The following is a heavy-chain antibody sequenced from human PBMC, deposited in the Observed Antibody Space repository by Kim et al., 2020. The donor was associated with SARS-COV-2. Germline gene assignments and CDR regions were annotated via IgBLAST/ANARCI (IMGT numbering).Heavy chain of an antibody. D-gene: IGHD6-13*01. J-gene: IGHJ4*02. V-gene: IGHV4-34*01. CDR1: GGSFSGYY. Sequence: SETLSLTCAVYGGSFSGYYWSWIRQPPGKGLEWIGEINHSGSTNYNPSLKSRVTISVDTSKNQFSLKLSSVTAADTAVYYCARGALAAAGIFDYWGQGTLVTVSS. CDR2: INHSGST. CDR3: ARGALAAAGIFDY.